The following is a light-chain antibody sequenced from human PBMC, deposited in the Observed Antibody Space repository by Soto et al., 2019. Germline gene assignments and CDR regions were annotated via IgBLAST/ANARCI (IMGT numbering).Light chain of an antibody. Sequence: IVLTQFPATLPLSPGERTTLSGRASQSVSSISLARYKHKPGQAPRPLIYAASSRATGIPDRFSGSGSVTDFTLTISRLEPEDFAVYYCQQYGSAPLFTFGPGTKVDIK. CDR2: AAS. CDR1: QSVSSIS. J-gene: IGKJ3*01. V-gene: IGKV3-20*01. CDR3: QQYGSAPLFT.